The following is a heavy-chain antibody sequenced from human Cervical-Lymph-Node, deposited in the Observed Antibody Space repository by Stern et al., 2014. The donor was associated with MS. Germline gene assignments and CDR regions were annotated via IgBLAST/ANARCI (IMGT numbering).Heavy chain of an antibody. Sequence: QVQLQESGPGLVKPSETLSLTCAVSGDSISSYTHYWAWIRQPPGKGLEWIGSVYYSGATYYKPSLKSPVTISVDTSQNHFSRGLNSVTAADTAVYYCAKHACTGAACPFDLWGQGTLVTVSS. CDR1: GDSISSYTHY. J-gene: IGHJ4*02. CDR2: VYYSGAT. D-gene: IGHD2-8*02. CDR3: AKHACTGAACPFDL. V-gene: IGHV4-39*01.